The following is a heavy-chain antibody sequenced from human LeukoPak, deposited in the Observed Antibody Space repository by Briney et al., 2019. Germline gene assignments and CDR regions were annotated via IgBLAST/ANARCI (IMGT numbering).Heavy chain of an antibody. J-gene: IGHJ4*02. V-gene: IGHV3-23*01. D-gene: IGHD6-19*01. CDR2: IPASGDST. CDR1: GFTFSINV. CDR3: AKESSGGWYFDY. Sequence: GGSLRLSCAASGFTFSINVMIWVRQAPGKGLEWVSSIPASGDSTYYADSVKGRFTISRDNSKNSLYLQMNSLRAEDTAVYYCAKESSGGWYFDYWGQGTLVTVSS.